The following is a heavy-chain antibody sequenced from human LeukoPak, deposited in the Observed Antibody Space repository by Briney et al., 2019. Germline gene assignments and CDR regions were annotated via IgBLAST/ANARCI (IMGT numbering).Heavy chain of an antibody. D-gene: IGHD5-18*01. CDR3: ARGRRGYSYDY. V-gene: IGHV4-34*01. CDR2: INHSGST. CDR1: GGSFSGYY. J-gene: IGHJ4*02. Sequence: PSETLSLTCAVYGGSFSGYYWSWIRQPPGKGLEWIGEINHSGSTNYNPSLKSRVTISVDTSKNQFSLKLSSMTAADTAVYYCARGRRGYSYDYWGQGTLVTVSS.